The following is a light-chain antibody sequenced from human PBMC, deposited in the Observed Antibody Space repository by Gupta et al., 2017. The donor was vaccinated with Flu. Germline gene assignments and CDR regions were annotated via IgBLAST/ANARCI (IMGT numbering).Light chain of an antibody. CDR3: QAYDSSLNGYV. CDR1: YSNIGADYD. V-gene: IGLV1-40*01. Sequence: QRVLTQPPSVSGAPGQRVPIARTVRYSNIGADYDVQWYQQLTGTAPKVFIYANNKRPSGVPDRFSGSKSGSSASLAITGLQPNDEADYYCQAYDSSLNGYVFGTGTKVTVL. J-gene: IGLJ1*01. CDR2: ANN.